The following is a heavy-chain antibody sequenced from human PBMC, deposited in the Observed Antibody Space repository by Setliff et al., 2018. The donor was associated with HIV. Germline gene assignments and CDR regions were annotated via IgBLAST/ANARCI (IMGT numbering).Heavy chain of an antibody. D-gene: IGHD3-22*01. J-gene: IGHJ4*02. Sequence: KDSETLSLTCAVYGGSFSGYYWSWIRQPPGKGLEWIGYVYYSGITNYNVSLKSRVTISVDTSKNQFSLKLRSVTAADTAVYYCAGADYSDTSGYYSNFDYWGQGTLVTVSS. V-gene: IGHV4-59*01. CDR2: VYYSGIT. CDR1: GGSFSGYY. CDR3: AGADYSDTSGYYSNFDY.